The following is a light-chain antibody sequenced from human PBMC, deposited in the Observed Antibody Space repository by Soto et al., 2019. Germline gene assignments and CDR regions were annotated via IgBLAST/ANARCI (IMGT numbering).Light chain of an antibody. J-gene: IGKJ3*01. CDR2: GAS. CDR1: QSVSSSY. CDR3: QQYDSSPPGYT. Sequence: EIGLTQSPGTLSLSPGERATLSCRAGQSVSSSYLAWYQQKPGQAPRLLIYGASSRATGIPDRFSGSGSGTDFTLTISRLEPEDFAVYYCQQYDSSPPGYTFGPGTKVDIK. V-gene: IGKV3-20*01.